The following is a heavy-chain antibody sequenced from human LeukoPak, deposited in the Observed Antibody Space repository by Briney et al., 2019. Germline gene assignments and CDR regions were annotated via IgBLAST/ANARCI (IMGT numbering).Heavy chain of an antibody. CDR2: MNPNSGNT. J-gene: IGHJ6*02. CDR1: GYTFTSYD. CDR3: ATLGDSGSGYYYYYGMDV. D-gene: IGHD1-26*01. Sequence: GASVKVSCKASGYTFTSYDINWVRQATGQGLEWMGWMNPNSGNTGYAQKFQDRVTMTRNTSISTAYMELSSLRSEDTAVYYCATLGDSGSGYYYYYGMDVWGQGTPVTVSS. V-gene: IGHV1-8*01.